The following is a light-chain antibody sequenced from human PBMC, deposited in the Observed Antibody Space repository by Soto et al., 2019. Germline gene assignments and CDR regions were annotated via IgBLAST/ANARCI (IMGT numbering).Light chain of an antibody. J-gene: IGKJ1*01. CDR2: GAS. CDR1: RDISNS. V-gene: IGKV1-12*01. Sequence: DIQMTQSPSSVSASVGDRLTITCRASRDISNSLAWYQQTPGKAPKLLLRGASSLHRGVPSRFSGGGAGTEFTLTISSLQPEDFASYYWQRTSAFPRTFGQGTKVDVK. CDR3: QRTSAFPRT.